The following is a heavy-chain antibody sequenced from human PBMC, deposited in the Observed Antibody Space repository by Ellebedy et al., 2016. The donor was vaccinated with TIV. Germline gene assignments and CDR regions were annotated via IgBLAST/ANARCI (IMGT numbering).Heavy chain of an antibody. Sequence: AASVKVSCQASVGTFSSYAISWVRQAPGQGLEWMGRIIPILGIANYAQKFQGRVTITADKSTSTAYMELSSLRSEDTAVYYWARAGDLGIAVAGPIHFDYWGQGTLVTVSS. D-gene: IGHD6-19*01. J-gene: IGHJ4*02. V-gene: IGHV1-69*04. CDR3: ARAGDLGIAVAGPIHFDY. CDR1: VGTFSSYA. CDR2: IIPILGIA.